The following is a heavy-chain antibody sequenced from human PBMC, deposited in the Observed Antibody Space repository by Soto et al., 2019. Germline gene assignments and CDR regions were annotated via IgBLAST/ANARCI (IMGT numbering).Heavy chain of an antibody. CDR2: ISGSGGIT. J-gene: IGHJ4*02. CDR1: GFTFSNYG. V-gene: IGHV3-23*04. Sequence: EVQLVQSGGGLVQPGGSLRLSCAASGFTFSNYGMSWVRQTPGMGLEWVSGISGSGGITYYADSVKGRFTISRDNSKNPLSLQMNRLRAEDTAVYYCATLCSSARPPHYWGQGTLVTVSS. CDR3: ATLCSSARPPHY. D-gene: IGHD6-13*01.